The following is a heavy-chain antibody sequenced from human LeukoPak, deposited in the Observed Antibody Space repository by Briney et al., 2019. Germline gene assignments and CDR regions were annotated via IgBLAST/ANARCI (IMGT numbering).Heavy chain of an antibody. V-gene: IGHV3-21*01. Sequence: GGSLRLSCAASGFTFSGFGMNWVRQAPGKGLEWVSSISSSSSYICYADSVKGRFTISRDNAKNSLYLQMNSLRAEDTAVYYCARASSIAVAGTGGVFDYWGQGTLVTVSS. D-gene: IGHD6-19*01. CDR3: ARASSIAVAGTGGVFDY. CDR2: ISSSSSYI. J-gene: IGHJ4*02. CDR1: GFTFSGFG.